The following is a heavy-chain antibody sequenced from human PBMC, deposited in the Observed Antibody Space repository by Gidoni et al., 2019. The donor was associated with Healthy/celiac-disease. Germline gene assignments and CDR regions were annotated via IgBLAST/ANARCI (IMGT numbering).Heavy chain of an antibody. Sequence: EVQLVESGGGLVKPGGSLRLSCAASGFTFSNAWMSWVRQAPGKGLEWVGGIKSKTDGGTTDYAAPVKGRFTISRDDSKNTLYLQMNSLITEDTAVYYCTTKGDGYYYYGMDVWGQGTTVTVSS. D-gene: IGHD2-21*01. J-gene: IGHJ6*02. CDR2: IKSKTDGGTT. CDR1: GFTFSNAW. CDR3: TTKGDGYYYYGMDV. V-gene: IGHV3-15*01.